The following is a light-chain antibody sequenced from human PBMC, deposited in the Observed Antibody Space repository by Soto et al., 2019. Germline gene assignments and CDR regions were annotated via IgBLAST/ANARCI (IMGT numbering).Light chain of an antibody. CDR1: QGISNY. CDR2: VAS. Sequence: DIQMTQSPSSLSASVGDRVTITCRASQGISNYLAWYQQQPGKVPKLLIYVASTLQSGVPSRFSGSGSGTECTLTISSLQPEDVATYYCQKYNRATWTFGQGTKVEIK. V-gene: IGKV1-27*01. CDR3: QKYNRATWT. J-gene: IGKJ1*01.